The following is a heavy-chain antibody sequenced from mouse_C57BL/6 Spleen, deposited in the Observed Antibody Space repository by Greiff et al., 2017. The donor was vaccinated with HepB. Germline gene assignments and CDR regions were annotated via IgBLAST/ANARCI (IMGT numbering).Heavy chain of an antibody. J-gene: IGHJ4*01. CDR3: VRHEGAQAYAMDY. D-gene: IGHD3-2*02. CDR1: GFSFNTYA. V-gene: IGHV10-1*01. Sequence: EVKLVESGGGLVQPKGSLKLSCAASGFSFNTYAMNWVRQAPGKGLEWVARIRSKSNNYATYYADSVKDRFTISRDDSESMRYLQMNTLKTEDTAIYYCVRHEGAQAYAMDYWGQGTSVTVSS. CDR2: IRSKSNNYAT.